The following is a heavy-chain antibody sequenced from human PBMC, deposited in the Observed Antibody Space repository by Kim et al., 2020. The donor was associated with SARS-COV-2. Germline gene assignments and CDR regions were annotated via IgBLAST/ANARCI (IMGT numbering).Heavy chain of an antibody. V-gene: IGHV3-9*01. CDR3: ATLADYGDYDYYYYGMDV. Sequence: VKGRFTISRDNAKTTLYLQMNSLRAEDTALYYCATLADYGDYDYYYYGMDVWGQGTTVTVSS. D-gene: IGHD4-17*01. J-gene: IGHJ6*02.